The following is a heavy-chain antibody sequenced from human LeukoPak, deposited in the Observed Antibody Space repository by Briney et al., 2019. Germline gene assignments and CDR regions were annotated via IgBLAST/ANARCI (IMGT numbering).Heavy chain of an antibody. CDR1: GYSISSGYY. CDR3: ARRVGYCSGGSCYSSGLNWFDP. V-gene: IGHV4-38-2*01. D-gene: IGHD2-15*01. Sequence: SETLSLTCAVSGYSISSGYYWGWIRQPPGQGLEWIGSIYHSGSTYYNPSLKSRVTISVDTSKNQFSLKLSSVTAADTAVYYCARRVGYCSGGSCYSSGLNWFDPWGQGTLVTVSS. CDR2: IYHSGST. J-gene: IGHJ5*02.